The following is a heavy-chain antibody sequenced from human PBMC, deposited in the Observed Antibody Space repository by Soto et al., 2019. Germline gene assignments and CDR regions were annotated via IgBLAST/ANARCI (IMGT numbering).Heavy chain of an antibody. J-gene: IGHJ5*02. CDR3: ARDQSVAGPTTLFDP. CDR1: GFTFSSYW. D-gene: IGHD6-19*01. V-gene: IGHV3-74*01. CDR2: INSAGSRT. Sequence: EVQLVESGGGLVQPGGSLRLSCAASGFTFSSYWMHWVRQAPGKGLVWVSRINSAGSRTTYADSVKGRFTISRDNAKNTLYLQMNSLRAEDTAVYYCARDQSVAGPTTLFDPWGQGTLVTVSS.